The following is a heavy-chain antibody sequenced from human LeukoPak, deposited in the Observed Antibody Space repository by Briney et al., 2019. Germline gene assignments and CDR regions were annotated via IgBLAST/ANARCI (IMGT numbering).Heavy chain of an antibody. CDR1: GXSIRSYY. Sequence: PSQTLSLTCTVSGXSIRSYYWSWIRQPPGKGLEWSGYIYFSGSPSYNPSLKSRVTISVDRSKNQFSLKLSSVAAADTAVYYCARSYDTNFDYRGQGTLVTVSS. CDR2: IYFSGSP. CDR3: ARSYDTNFDY. D-gene: IGHD3-3*01. J-gene: IGHJ4*02. V-gene: IGHV4-59*01.